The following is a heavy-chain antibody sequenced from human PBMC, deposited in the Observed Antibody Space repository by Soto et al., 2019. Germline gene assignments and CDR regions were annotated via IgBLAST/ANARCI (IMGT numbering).Heavy chain of an antibody. D-gene: IGHD1-26*01. V-gene: IGHV1-69*13. Sequence: SVKVSCKASGGTFSSYAISWVRQAPGQGLEWMGGIIPIFGTANYAQKFQGRVTITADESTSTAYMELSSLRSEDTAVYYCAKESGGSYFEGDYYYGMDVWGQGTTVTVSS. J-gene: IGHJ6*02. CDR1: GGTFSSYA. CDR2: IIPIFGTA. CDR3: AKESGGSYFEGDYYYGMDV.